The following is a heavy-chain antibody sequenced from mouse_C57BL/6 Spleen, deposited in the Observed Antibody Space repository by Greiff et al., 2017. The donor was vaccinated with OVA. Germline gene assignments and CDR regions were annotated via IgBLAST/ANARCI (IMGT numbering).Heavy chain of an antibody. V-gene: IGHV1-20*01. CDR3: ARAWGGYYYGSSPAWFAY. D-gene: IGHD1-1*01. Sequence: EVQLVESGPELVKPGDSVKISCKASGYSFTGYFMNWVMQSHGKSLEWIGRINPYNGDTFYNQKFKGKATLTVDKSSSTAHMELRSLTSEDSAVYYCARAWGGYYYGSSPAWFAYWGQGTLVTVSA. CDR1: GYSFTGYF. J-gene: IGHJ3*01. CDR2: INPYNGDT.